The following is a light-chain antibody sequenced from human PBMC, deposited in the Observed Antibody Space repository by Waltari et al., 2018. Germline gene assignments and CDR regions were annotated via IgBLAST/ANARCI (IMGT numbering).Light chain of an antibody. CDR1: GSDIGGYNY. J-gene: IGLJ1*01. Sequence: QSALTQPRSVSGSLGQSVTISCTGTGSDIGGYNYVSWYQQHPDKVPKFIIFDVAKQPSGVPDRVSGSKSGNTASLTISGRQAEDEADYCCCSYAGSYTFVFGVGTKVSVV. V-gene: IGLV2-11*01. CDR2: DVA. CDR3: CSYAGSYTFV.